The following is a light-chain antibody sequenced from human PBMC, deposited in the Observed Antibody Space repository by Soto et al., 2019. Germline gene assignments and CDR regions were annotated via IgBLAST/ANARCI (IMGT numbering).Light chain of an antibody. CDR1: QSLLYSTGNNH. CDR2: WGS. V-gene: IGKV2-28*01. Sequence: DIVMTQSPLSLPVTPGEPASISCRSSQSLLYSTGNNHLDWYLQKPGQPPQLLIYWGSTRASGVPDRCSGSGSGTDFTLKISRVEADDVGVYYCMQGRQLPATFGQGTRLDIQ. J-gene: IGKJ5*01. CDR3: MQGRQLPAT.